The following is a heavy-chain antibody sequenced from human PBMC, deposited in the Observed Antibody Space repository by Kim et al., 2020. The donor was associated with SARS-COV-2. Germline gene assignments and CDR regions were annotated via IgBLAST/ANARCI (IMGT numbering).Heavy chain of an antibody. D-gene: IGHD3-10*01. V-gene: IGHV3-23*01. Sequence: GGSLRLSCAASGFTFSSYAMSWVRQAPGKGLEWVSAISGSGGSTYYADSVKGRFTISRDNSKNTLYLQMNSLRAEDTAVYYCAKTDRHTYYYGSGRTNWFHPWGQGTLVTVSS. J-gene: IGHJ5*02. CDR3: AKTDRHTYYYGSGRTNWFHP. CDR2: ISGSGGST. CDR1: GFTFSSYA.